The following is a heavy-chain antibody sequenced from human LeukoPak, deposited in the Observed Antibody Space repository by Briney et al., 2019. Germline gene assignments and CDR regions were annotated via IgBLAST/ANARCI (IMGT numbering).Heavy chain of an antibody. CDR2: ITGSGGST. J-gene: IGHJ4*02. CDR3: AREGGITVAPDY. Sequence: GGSLRLSCAASGFTFSSYAMNWVRQAPGKGLEWVSDITGSGGSTNYADSVEGRFTISRDNSKNTVYLQMNDLRAEDTAVYYCAREGGITVAPDYWGQGTLVTASS. V-gene: IGHV3-23*01. CDR1: GFTFSSYA. D-gene: IGHD6-19*01.